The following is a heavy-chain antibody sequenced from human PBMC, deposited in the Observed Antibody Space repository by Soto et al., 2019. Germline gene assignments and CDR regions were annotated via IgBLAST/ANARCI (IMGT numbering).Heavy chain of an antibody. Sequence: QVQLQESGPGLVKPSQTLSLTCTVSGGSISSGAFYWSWIRHHPGKGLEWIGYIYYSGFTYYNPSLKSRVTISADTSKNPSALNLNSVTSADTAVDYCARDRVQYDSGGYCLDYWGQGTLVTVSS. V-gene: IGHV4-31*03. J-gene: IGHJ4*02. CDR1: GGSISSGAFY. D-gene: IGHD3-22*01. CDR2: IYYSGFT. CDR3: ARDRVQYDSGGYCLDY.